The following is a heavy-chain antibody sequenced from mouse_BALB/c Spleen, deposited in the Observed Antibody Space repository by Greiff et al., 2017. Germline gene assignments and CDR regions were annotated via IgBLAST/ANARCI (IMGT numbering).Heavy chain of an antibody. V-gene: IGHV1-7*01. CDR3: AREGNWEQGFAY. J-gene: IGHJ3*01. CDR2: INPSTGYT. D-gene: IGHD4-1*01. Sequence: QVQLQQSGAELAKPGASVKMSCKASGYTFTSYWMHWVKQRPGQRLEWIGYINPSTGYTEYNQKFKDKATLTADKSSSTAYMQLSSLTSEDSAVYYCAREGNWEQGFAYWGQGTLVTVSA. CDR1: GYTFTSYW.